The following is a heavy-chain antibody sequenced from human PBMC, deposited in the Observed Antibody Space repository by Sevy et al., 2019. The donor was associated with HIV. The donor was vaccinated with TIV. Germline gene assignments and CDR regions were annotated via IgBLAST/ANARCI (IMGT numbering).Heavy chain of an antibody. Sequence: GGSLRLSCAASGFTFSSYSMNWVRQAPGKGLEWVSSISSSSSYIYYADSVKGRFTISRDNAKSSLYLQMNSLRAEDTAVYYCARGQTYYDFWSGYYGMDVWGQGTTVTVSS. CDR2: ISSSSSYI. CDR1: GFTFSSYS. CDR3: ARGQTYYDFWSGYYGMDV. J-gene: IGHJ6*02. D-gene: IGHD3-3*01. V-gene: IGHV3-21*01.